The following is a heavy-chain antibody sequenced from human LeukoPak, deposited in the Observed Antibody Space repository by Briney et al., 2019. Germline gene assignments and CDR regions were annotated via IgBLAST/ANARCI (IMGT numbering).Heavy chain of an antibody. CDR1: GFTFSSYW. CDR3: ARVGYCSGGSCYGGSFDY. D-gene: IGHD2-15*01. CDR2: INSDGSST. Sequence: GGSLRLSCAASGFTFSSYWMHWVRQAPGKGLVWVSRINSDGSSTSYADSVKGRFTISRDNAKNTLYLQMNSLRAEDTAVYYCARVGYCSGGSCYGGSFDYWGQGTLVTVSS. J-gene: IGHJ4*02. V-gene: IGHV3-74*01.